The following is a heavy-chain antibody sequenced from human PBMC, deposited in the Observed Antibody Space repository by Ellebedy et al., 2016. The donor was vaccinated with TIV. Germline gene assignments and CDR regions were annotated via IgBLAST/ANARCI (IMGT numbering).Heavy chain of an antibody. CDR1: GGSINTYY. J-gene: IGHJ6*02. CDR2: IYYSGST. Sequence: SETLSLTCSVSGGSINTYYWSWIRQPPGKGLEWIGYIYYSGSTNYNPSLKSRVTISVDTSKNQFSLKLTSVTAADTAVYFCARARGVLAAYYGLDVWGQGTTVSVSS. CDR3: ARARGVLAAYYGLDV. D-gene: IGHD2-2*01. V-gene: IGHV4-59*01.